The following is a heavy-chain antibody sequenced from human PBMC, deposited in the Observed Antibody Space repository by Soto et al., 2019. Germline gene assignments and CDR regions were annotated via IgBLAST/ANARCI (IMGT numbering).Heavy chain of an antibody. Sequence: EVQLLESGGGLVQPGGSLRLSCAASGFTFNIYAMSWVRQAPGKGLEYVSSITNSGGGTYYADSVKGRFTISRDNSKDTLYLQMNSLRAEDTATYYCARGGKYYYDSWGQGALVTVSS. D-gene: IGHD3-16*01. J-gene: IGHJ4*02. V-gene: IGHV3-23*01. CDR1: GFTFNIYA. CDR2: ITNSGGGT. CDR3: ARGGKYYYDS.